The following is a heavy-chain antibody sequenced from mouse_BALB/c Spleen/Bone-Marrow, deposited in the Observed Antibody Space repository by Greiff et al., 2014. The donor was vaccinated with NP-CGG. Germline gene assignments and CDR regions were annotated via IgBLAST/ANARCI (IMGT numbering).Heavy chain of an antibody. CDR2: ISGGGGYT. CDR3: ARHAYYDQTEVSFVY. CDR1: GFTFNSYG. V-gene: IGHV5-9-2*01. J-gene: IGHJ3*01. D-gene: IGHD2-4*01. Sequence: EVKLVESGGGLVKSGGSLKLSCAASGFTFNSYGMSWVRQTPEKRLEWVATISGGGGYTFYPDSVKGRFTISRDNAKNNLYLQLSSLRSEDTALYYCARHAYYDQTEVSFVYWGQGTLVTVSA.